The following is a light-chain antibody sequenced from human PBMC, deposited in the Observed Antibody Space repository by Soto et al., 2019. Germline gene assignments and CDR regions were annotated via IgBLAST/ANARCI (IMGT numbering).Light chain of an antibody. CDR2: EAS. V-gene: IGKV1-5*01. CDR3: QQYETYSPT. Sequence: DIQMTQSPYTLSASVGDRVTITCRASQGISTWLAWYQQKPGTAPKLLIYEASNVESGVPSRFSGSGAGTEFTLTISGLQPDDFATYFCQQYETYSPTFGQGTKVDIK. J-gene: IGKJ1*01. CDR1: QGISTW.